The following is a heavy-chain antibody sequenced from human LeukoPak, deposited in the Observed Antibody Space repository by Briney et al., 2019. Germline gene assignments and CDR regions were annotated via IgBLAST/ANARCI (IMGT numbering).Heavy chain of an antibody. CDR1: AYTFTGYY. CDR2: INPNSGGT. D-gene: IGHD6-13*01. CDR3: ASTAAAGNWFDP. J-gene: IGHJ5*02. V-gene: IGHV1-2*02. Sequence: ASVKVSCKASAYTFTGYYMHWVRQAPGQGLEWMGWINPNSGGTNYAQKFQGRVTMTRDTSISTAYMELSRLRSDDTAVYYCASTAAAGNWFDPWGQGTLVTASS.